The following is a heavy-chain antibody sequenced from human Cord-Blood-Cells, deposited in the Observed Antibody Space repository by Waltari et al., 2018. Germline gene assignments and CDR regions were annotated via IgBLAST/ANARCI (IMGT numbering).Heavy chain of an antibody. CDR1: GGSFSGYY. Sequence: QVQLQQWGAGLLKPSETLSLTCAVYGGSFSGYYWSWIRQPPGKGLEWIGEINHSGSTNYTPSLMSRVTISVDTSKAQFSLELSAVTAADTAVYYCARHTWLPPDRYCDLWGRGTLVTVSS. V-gene: IGHV4-34*01. CDR2: INHSGST. CDR3: ARHTWLPPDRYCDL. D-gene: IGHD5-12*01. J-gene: IGHJ2*01.